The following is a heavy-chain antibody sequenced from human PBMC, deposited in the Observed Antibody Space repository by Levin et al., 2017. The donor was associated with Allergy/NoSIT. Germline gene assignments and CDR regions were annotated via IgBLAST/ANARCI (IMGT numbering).Heavy chain of an antibody. D-gene: IGHD5-12*01. CDR3: ARHLAGSGFDPLAY. Sequence: PSETLSLTCDVSGGSMSGYYWSWIRPPPGKGLEWIAYTYATWATNSNPSLKSRVTTSMDTSKNQFSLKLNSATAADTPVYYCARHLAGSGFDPLAYWGQGILVTVSS. CDR2: TYATWAT. J-gene: IGHJ4*02. CDR1: GGSMSGYY. V-gene: IGHV4-4*09.